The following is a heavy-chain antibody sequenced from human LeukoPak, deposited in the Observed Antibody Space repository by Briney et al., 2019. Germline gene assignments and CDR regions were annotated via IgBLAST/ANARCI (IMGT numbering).Heavy chain of an antibody. D-gene: IGHD1-26*01. V-gene: IGHV3-23*01. CDR3: AREVIVGAPRHAFDI. Sequence: GGSLRLSCIASGFTFSNSAISWVRQAPGKGLEWVSGVSGSGGSTYYADSMKGRFTISRDNSKNTVYLRMNSLRAEDTAVYYCAREVIVGAPRHAFDIWGQGTMVTVSS. CDR2: VSGSGGST. CDR1: GFTFSNSA. J-gene: IGHJ3*02.